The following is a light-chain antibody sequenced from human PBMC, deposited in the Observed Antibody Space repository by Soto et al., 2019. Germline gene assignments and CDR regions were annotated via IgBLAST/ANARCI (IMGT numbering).Light chain of an antibody. CDR1: QSVSSN. V-gene: IGKV3-15*01. Sequence: EIVMTQSPATLSVSPGERATLSCRASQSVSSNLAWYQQRPGQAPRLLIFDASIRATGTPARFSGSGSGTEFTLTISSLQSEDFAVYYCQQYQNWPRTFGQGTKVEIK. CDR3: QQYQNWPRT. CDR2: DAS. J-gene: IGKJ1*01.